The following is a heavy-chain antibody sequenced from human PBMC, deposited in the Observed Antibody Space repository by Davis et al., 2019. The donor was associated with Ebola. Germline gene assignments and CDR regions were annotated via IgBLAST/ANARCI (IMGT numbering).Heavy chain of an antibody. J-gene: IGHJ5*02. D-gene: IGHD3-3*01. CDR2: IYSGGST. Sequence: GESLKISCAASGFTFSDYSFNWVRQAPGKGLEWVSVIYSGGSTYYADSVKGRFTISRDNSKNTLYLQINSLRAEDTAVYYCASPYDFKTWGQGTLVTVSS. V-gene: IGHV3-53*01. CDR3: ASPYDFKT. CDR1: GFTFSDYS.